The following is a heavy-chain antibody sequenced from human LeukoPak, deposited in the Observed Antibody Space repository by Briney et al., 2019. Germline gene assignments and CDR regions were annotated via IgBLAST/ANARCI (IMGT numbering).Heavy chain of an antibody. J-gene: IGHJ4*02. CDR2: IYYSGST. D-gene: IGHD6-19*01. Sequence: SETLSLTCTVSGGSISSSSYYCGWIRQPPGKGLERIGFIYYSGSTYYNPSLKCRVTISVDTSKNQFSLKLSSVTAADTGVYYWARPHISSGWYVYWGEGTLVTVSS. CDR3: ARPHISSGWYVY. V-gene: IGHV4-39*01. CDR1: GGSISSSSYY.